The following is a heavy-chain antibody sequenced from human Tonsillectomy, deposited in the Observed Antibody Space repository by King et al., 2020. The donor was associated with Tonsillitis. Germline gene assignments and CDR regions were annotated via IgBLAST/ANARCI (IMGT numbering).Heavy chain of an antibody. V-gene: IGHV3-49*03. CDR2: IRSKAYGGTA. Sequence: QLVESGGGLLQPGRSLRLSCTASGFTFGDFGMTWFRQGPGKGLEWVGFIRSKAYGGTAEYAASVKGRFTISRDDSKSIAYLQMNSLKTEDTAVYYCTRDSEAVAGITLDYWGQGTLVTVSS. CDR3: TRDSEAVAGITLDY. CDR1: GFTFGDFG. J-gene: IGHJ4*02. D-gene: IGHD6-19*01.